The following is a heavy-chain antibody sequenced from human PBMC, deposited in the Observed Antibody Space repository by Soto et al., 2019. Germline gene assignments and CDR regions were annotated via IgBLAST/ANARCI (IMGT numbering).Heavy chain of an antibody. CDR3: TRLVYDTRLNYMYFDF. CDR2: IFHDGTA. D-gene: IGHD2-8*01. V-gene: IGHV4-4*02. J-gene: IGHJ4*02. Sequence: SETLSLTCAVSGVSISSGNWWTWFRQTPQRGLEYIGEIFHDGTANYYPSFERRVAISVDTSKNQFSLKLTSVTAADTAIYFCTRLVYDTRLNYMYFDFWGQGALVTVSS. CDR1: GVSISSGNW.